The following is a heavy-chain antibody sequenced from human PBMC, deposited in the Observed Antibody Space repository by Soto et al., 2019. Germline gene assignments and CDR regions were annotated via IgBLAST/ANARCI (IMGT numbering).Heavy chain of an antibody. V-gene: IGHV3-23*01. CDR3: AKGAAAAIPLYYYYYGMDV. Sequence: EVQLLESGGGLVQPGGSLRLSCAASGFTFSSYAMSWVRQAPGKGLEWVSAISGSGGSTYYADSVKGRFTISRDNSKNTLYLQMNSLRAEDTAVYYCAKGAAAAIPLYYYYYGMDVWGQGTTVTVSS. D-gene: IGHD2-2*02. J-gene: IGHJ6*02. CDR1: GFTFSSYA. CDR2: ISGSGGST.